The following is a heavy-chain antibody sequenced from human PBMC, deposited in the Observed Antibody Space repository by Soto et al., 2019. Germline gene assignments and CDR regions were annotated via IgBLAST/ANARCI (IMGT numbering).Heavy chain of an antibody. J-gene: IGHJ4*02. CDR1: GFSLSNARMS. CDR3: ARIRGWGWLGPNDY. Sequence: QVTLKESGPVLVKPTEPLTLTCTVSGFSLSNARMSVRWIRKPPGKALEWLAHIFSNDAKSYSASLKSRLTISKDTAKSQVVLTMTNMDPVDTATYYCARIRGWGWLGPNDYWGQGTLVTVSS. D-gene: IGHD3-10*01. V-gene: IGHV2-26*01. CDR2: IFSNDAK.